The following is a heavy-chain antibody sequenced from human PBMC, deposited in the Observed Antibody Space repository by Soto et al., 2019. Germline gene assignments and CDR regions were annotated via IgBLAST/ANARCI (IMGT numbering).Heavy chain of an antibody. CDR3: ARSDYGSGSYFDY. D-gene: IGHD3-10*01. V-gene: IGHV3-48*03. CDR1: GFTFSSYE. Sequence: HPGGSLRLSCAASGFTFSSYEMNWVRQAPGKGLEWVSYISSSGSTIYYADSVKGRFTISRDNAKNSLYLQMNSLRAEDTAVYYCARSDYGSGSYFDYWGQGTLVTVSS. CDR2: ISSSGSTI. J-gene: IGHJ4*02.